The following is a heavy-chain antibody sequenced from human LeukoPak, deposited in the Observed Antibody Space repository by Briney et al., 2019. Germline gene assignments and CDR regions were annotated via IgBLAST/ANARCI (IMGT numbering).Heavy chain of an antibody. CDR2: INPNSGGT. V-gene: IGHV1-2*02. Sequence: ASVKVSCKASGYTFTGYYMHWVRQAPGQGLEWMGWINPNSGGTNYAQKFQGRVTMTRDTSISTAYMELSRLRSDDTAVYYCARGNYDFLTGYYEFDYWAREPWSPSPQ. CDR1: GYTFTGYY. D-gene: IGHD3-9*01. J-gene: IGHJ4*02. CDR3: ARGNYDFLTGYYEFDY.